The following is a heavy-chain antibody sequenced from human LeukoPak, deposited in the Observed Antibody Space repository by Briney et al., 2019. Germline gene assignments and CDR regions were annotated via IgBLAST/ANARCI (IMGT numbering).Heavy chain of an antibody. V-gene: IGHV3-33*01. Sequence: PGRSLRLSCEASGFTFSRFGMHWVRQAPGKGLEWVAVIWYDGSNQDYADSVKGRFTISRDNSKNTLYLQVSSLRAEDTAVYYCARPLVGDALDYWGQGTLVTVSS. CDR2: IWYDGSNQ. D-gene: IGHD1-26*01. CDR3: ARPLVGDALDY. CDR1: GFTFSRFG. J-gene: IGHJ4*02.